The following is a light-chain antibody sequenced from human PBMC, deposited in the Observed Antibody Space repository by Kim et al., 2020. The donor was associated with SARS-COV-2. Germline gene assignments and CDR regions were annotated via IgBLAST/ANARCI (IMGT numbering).Light chain of an antibody. CDR3: QQYYSNSLT. Sequence: DIVMTQSPDSLAVSLGERATINCKSSQSVFYSPSNEHFLGWYQQKEGQPPKLLIYRASTRASGVPDRFSGSGSGTDFTLTISSLQAEDVAVYYCQQYYSNSLTFGGGTKVDIK. V-gene: IGKV4-1*01. J-gene: IGKJ4*01. CDR1: QSVFYSPSNEHF. CDR2: RAS.